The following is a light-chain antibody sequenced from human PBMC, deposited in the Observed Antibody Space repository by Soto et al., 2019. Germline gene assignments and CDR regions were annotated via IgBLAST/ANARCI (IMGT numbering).Light chain of an antibody. V-gene: IGLV2-8*01. Sequence: QSVLTQPPSASGSPGQSVTISCTGSSSDVGGHNHVSWYQQHPGKAPKLMIYEVSKRPSGVPDHFSGSKSVNTASLTVSGLQAEDEADYYCSSYAGSMNLIFGGGTKVTVL. CDR3: SSYAGSMNLI. J-gene: IGLJ2*01. CDR2: EVS. CDR1: SSDVGGHNH.